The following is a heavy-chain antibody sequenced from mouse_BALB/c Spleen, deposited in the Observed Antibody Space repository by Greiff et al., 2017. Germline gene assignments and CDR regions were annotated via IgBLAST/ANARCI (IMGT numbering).Heavy chain of an antibody. Sequence: EVQLVESGGGLVKPGGSLKLSCAASGFAFSSYDMSWVRQTPEKRLEWVAYISSGGGSTYYPDTVKGRFTISRDNAKNTLYLQMTSLRSEDTAMYYCASSNYFDYWGQGTTLTVSS. CDR2: ISSGGGST. V-gene: IGHV5-12-1*01. CDR3: ASSNYFDY. CDR1: GFAFSSYD. J-gene: IGHJ2*01.